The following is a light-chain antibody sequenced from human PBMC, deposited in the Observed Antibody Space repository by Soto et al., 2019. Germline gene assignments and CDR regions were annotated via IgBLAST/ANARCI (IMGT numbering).Light chain of an antibody. V-gene: IGKV3-20*01. CDR3: QQYNNWPLG. CDR1: QNVYINS. CDR2: GAS. J-gene: IGKJ3*01. Sequence: EVVLTQSPGTLSLSPGERATLSCRASQNVYINSLAWYQQKPGQPPRLLIYGASTRAAAIPDRFSGSGSGADFALSIDGLEPEDFAIYYCQQYNNWPLGFGPGTKVDI.